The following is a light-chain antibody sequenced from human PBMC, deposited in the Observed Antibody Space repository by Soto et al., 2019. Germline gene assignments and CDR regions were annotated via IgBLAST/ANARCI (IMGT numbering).Light chain of an antibody. CDR2: GVY. J-gene: IGKJ4*01. CDR3: QQTQSYPLT. V-gene: IGKV1-39*01. CDR1: QNIDTY. Sequence: DIQMTQSPSSLSASVGDRVTITCRASQNIDTYLNWYQQKPGKAPIFLISGVYTLESGVPSRFSGSGSGTDFTLTITGLQPEDFANYFCQQTQSYPLTFGGGTKV.